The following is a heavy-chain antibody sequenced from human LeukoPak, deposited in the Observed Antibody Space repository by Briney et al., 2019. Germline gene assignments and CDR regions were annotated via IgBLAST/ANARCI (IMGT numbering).Heavy chain of an antibody. D-gene: IGHD6-13*01. CDR1: GFTLSTYG. CDR2: IWNDGSNK. V-gene: IGHV3-33*06. Sequence: PGGSLRLSCAASGFTLSTYGMYWVRQAPGKGLEWVAVIWNDGSNKHYADSVKGRFTISRDNSKNTLGLQMNSLRAEDTAVYYCAKDLSSSWFEGLDNWGQGTLVTVSS. CDR3: AKDLSSSWFEGLDN. J-gene: IGHJ4*02.